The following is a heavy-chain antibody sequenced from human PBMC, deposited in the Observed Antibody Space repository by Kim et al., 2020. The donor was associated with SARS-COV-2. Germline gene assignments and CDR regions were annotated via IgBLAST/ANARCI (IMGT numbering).Heavy chain of an antibody. CDR1: GFTFSSYA. D-gene: IGHD1-7*01. V-gene: IGHV3-30-3*01. Sequence: GGSLRLSCAASGFTFSSYAMHWVRQAPGKGLEWVAVISYDGSNKYYADSVKGRFTISRDNSKNTLYLQMNSLRAEDTAVYYCARDGRPQNYRAFDIWGQGTMVTVSS. CDR2: ISYDGSNK. J-gene: IGHJ3*02. CDR3: ARDGRPQNYRAFDI.